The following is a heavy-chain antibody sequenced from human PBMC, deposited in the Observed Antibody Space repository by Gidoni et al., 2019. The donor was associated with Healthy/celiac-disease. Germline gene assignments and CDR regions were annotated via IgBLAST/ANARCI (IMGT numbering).Heavy chain of an antibody. CDR3: ASTAVYYYDSSGYYEGVRDP. Sequence: QVQLVQSGAEVKNPGASVKIPFKASVYTFTSYGISCVRQAPGQGLEWMGWISAYNGNTNYEQKRQGRVTMTTDTSTSTDYMELRSLRSDDTAVYYCASTAVYYYDSSGYYEGVRDPWGQGTLVTVSS. D-gene: IGHD3-22*01. CDR1: VYTFTSYG. J-gene: IGHJ5*02. CDR2: ISAYNGNT. V-gene: IGHV1-18*01.